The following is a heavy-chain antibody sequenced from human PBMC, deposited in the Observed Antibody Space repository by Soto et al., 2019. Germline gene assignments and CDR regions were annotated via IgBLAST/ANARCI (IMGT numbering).Heavy chain of an antibody. CDR1: GFTFSNYA. V-gene: IGHV3-23*01. J-gene: IGHJ6*01. CDR3: ACGSSIAVVPVLDV. Sequence: PGGSLRLSCAASGFTFSNYAVTWVRQAPGKGLEWVSTISGSGGNTYYADSVKGRFTISRDNSKNMLYLQMNNLRVEDTAVYYCACGSSIAVVPVLDVCAQGTTVTVSA. D-gene: IGHD2-2*01. CDR2: ISGSGGNT.